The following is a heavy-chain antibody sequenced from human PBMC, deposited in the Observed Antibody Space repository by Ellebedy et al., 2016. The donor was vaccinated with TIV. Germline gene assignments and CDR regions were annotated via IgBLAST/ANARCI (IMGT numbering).Heavy chain of an antibody. CDR2: INSDGSST. CDR3: ARDAPPHSSGWNYFDY. D-gene: IGHD6-19*01. V-gene: IGHV3-74*01. CDR1: GFTFSSYW. Sequence: GESLKISXAASGFTFSSYWMHWVRQAPGKGLVWVSRINSDGSSTSYADSVKGRFTISRDNAKNTLYLQMNSLRAEDTAVYYCARDAPPHSSGWNYFDYWGQGTLVTVSS. J-gene: IGHJ4*02.